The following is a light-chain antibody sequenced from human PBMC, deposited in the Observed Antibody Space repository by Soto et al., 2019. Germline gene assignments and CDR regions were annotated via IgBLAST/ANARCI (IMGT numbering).Light chain of an antibody. CDR3: SSYTGSGTYV. V-gene: IGLV2-8*01. Sequence: QSALTQPPSASGSPGQSVTISCTGTSNDVGGYKYVSWYQQHPGKVPKLMIYEVSKRPSGVPDRFSGSKSGNTASLTVSGLQAEDEADYYCSSYTGSGTYVFGTGTKVTV. J-gene: IGLJ1*01. CDR2: EVS. CDR1: SNDVGGYKY.